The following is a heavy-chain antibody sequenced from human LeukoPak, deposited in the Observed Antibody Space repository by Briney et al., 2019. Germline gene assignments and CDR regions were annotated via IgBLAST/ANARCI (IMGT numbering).Heavy chain of an antibody. CDR3: ARDRASVGALSI. D-gene: IGHD1-26*01. Sequence: GGSLRLSCAASGFTFSNYAMSWVRQAPGKGLEWVSAISGSGGNTYYADSVKGRFTISRDNAKNSLYLQMNSLRAEDTAVYYCARDRASVGALSIWGKGTTVTVSS. CDR1: GFTFSNYA. CDR2: ISGSGGNT. J-gene: IGHJ6*04. V-gene: IGHV3-23*01.